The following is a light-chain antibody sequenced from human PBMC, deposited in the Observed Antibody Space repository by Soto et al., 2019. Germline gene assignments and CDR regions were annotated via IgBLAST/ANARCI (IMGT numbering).Light chain of an antibody. CDR2: DAN. J-gene: IGLJ1*01. V-gene: IGLV2-14*01. CDR3: SSYTSSSTGG. Sequence: QSARTKPASGSGCPGHSHTISCTGNSRDIRGDHYVSWCQQHPSTAPKLMIYDANHRPSGVSNRFSGSKSGNTASLTISGFQAEDEADYYCSSYTSSSTGGFGPGTKVPVL. CDR1: SRDIRGDHY.